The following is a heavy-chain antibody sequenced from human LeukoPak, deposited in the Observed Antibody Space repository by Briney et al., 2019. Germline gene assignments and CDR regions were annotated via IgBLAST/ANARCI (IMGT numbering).Heavy chain of an antibody. D-gene: IGHD3-9*01. CDR1: GYSFTSYW. CDR3: ARSPIGYFDWLALYY. J-gene: IGHJ4*02. CDR2: IYLGDSDT. V-gene: IGHV5-51*01. Sequence: GESLKISGKGSGYSFTSYWSGWVRQMPGKGLRWMGIIYLGDSDTRYNPSFQGQVTISADKSISTAYLQWSSLKASDTAMYYCARSPIGYFDWLALYYWGQGTLVTVSS.